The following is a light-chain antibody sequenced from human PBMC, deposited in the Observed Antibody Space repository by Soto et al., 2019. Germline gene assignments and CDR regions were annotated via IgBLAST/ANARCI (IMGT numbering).Light chain of an antibody. Sequence: QSALTQPASVSGSPGQSITISCTGTSSDVGGYNYLSWYQQNPGKAPKVMIYEVSNRPSGVSNRFSGSKSGNTASLTISGLQAEDEADYYCSSYTTSVTPVFGGGTKLTVL. CDR1: SSDVGGYNY. V-gene: IGLV2-14*01. CDR3: SSYTTSVTPV. CDR2: EVS. J-gene: IGLJ3*02.